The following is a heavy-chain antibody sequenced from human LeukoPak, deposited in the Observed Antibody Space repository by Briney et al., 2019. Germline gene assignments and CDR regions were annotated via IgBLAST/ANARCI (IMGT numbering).Heavy chain of an antibody. CDR1: GGSFSGYY. CDR2: MSSSSSYI. D-gene: IGHD3-16*01. Sequence: ETLSLTCAVYGGSFSGYYWSWIRQAPGKGLEWVSSMSSSSSYIYYADSVKGRFTISRDNAKNSLYLQMNSLRAEDTAVYYCARVPGGEVDYWGQGTLVTVSS. CDR3: ARVPGGEVDY. J-gene: IGHJ4*02. V-gene: IGHV3-21*01.